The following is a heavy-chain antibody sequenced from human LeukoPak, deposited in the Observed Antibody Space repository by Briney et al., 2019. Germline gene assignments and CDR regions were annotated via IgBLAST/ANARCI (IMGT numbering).Heavy chain of an antibody. CDR2: INPNSGAT. CDR3: ARGRRILGGPENAGDFFDF. J-gene: IGHJ4*01. Sequence: ASVKVSCKASGYTLTEYYLHWVRQAPGQGLKWMGWINPNSGATHYAQSFQARVTMTRDTSIASSYMELTGLESDDTAVYYCARGRRILGGPENAGDFFDFWGQGSLVTVSS. CDR1: GYTLTEYY. D-gene: IGHD3-16*01. V-gene: IGHV1-2*02.